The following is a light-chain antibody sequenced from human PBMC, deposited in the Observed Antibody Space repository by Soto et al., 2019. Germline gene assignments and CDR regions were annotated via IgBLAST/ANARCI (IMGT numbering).Light chain of an antibody. CDR2: EVN. CDR3: SSWTSSTTQV. Sequence: QSVLAQPASVSGSLGQSITISCTGTSSDVGGYNFVSWYQQHPGKAPKLMIYEVNNRPSGVSNRFSGSKSGNTASLTISGLQAEDEADYYCSSWTSSTTQVLGGGTNLTVL. J-gene: IGLJ3*02. V-gene: IGLV2-14*01. CDR1: SSDVGGYNF.